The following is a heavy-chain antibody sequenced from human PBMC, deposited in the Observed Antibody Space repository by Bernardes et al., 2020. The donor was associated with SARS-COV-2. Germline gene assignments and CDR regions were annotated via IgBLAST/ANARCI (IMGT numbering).Heavy chain of an antibody. CDR3: ARVSGSSWYFDL. D-gene: IGHD6-13*01. Sequence: GGPLRLSCAASGFTFSSSWMSWVRQAPGKGLEWVANIKQDGSEKYYVDSVKGRFTISRDNAKNSLYLQMKSLRAEDTAVYYCARVSGSSWYFDLGGRGTLVTVSS. V-gene: IGHV3-7*01. CDR1: GFTFSSSW. J-gene: IGHJ2*01. CDR2: IKQDGSEK.